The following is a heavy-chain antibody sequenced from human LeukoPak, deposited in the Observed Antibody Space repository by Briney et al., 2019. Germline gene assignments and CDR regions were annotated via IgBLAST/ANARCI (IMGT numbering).Heavy chain of an antibody. D-gene: IGHD5-24*01. J-gene: IGHJ4*02. CDR2: IRSKANSYAT. V-gene: IGHV3-73*01. CDR1: GFTLSGSA. CDR3: TLGDGYKKISGVDY. Sequence: GGSLRLSCAASGFTLSGSAMHWVRQASGKGLEWVGRIRSKANSYATAYAASVKGRFTISRDDSKNTAYLQMNSLKTEDTAVYYCTLGDGYKKISGVDYWGQGTLVTVSS.